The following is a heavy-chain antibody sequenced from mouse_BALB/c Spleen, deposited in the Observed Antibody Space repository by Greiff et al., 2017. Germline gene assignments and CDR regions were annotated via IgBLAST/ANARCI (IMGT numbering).Heavy chain of an antibody. CDR2: INPSTGYT. D-gene: IGHD1-1*01. J-gene: IGHJ3*01. CDR1: GYTFTSYW. V-gene: IGHV1-7*01. CDR3: ARRDYGSSYLFAY. Sequence: VQLQQSGAELAKPGASVKMSCKASGYTFTSYWMHWVKQRPGQGLEWIGYINPSTGYTEYNQKFKDKATLTADKSSSTAYMQLSSLTSEDSAVYYCARRDYGSSYLFAYWGQGTLVTVSA.